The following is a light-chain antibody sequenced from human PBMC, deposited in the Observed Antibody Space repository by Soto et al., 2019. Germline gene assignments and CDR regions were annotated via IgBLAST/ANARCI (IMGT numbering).Light chain of an antibody. J-gene: IGLJ3*02. CDR1: SSDVGDYNF. CDR2: EVS. CDR3: SSHTSSSIWV. Sequence: QSALTQPASVSGSPGQSITISCTGTSSDVGDYNFVSWYQQLPGKAPKLMIYEVSHRPSGVSNRFSGSKSGNTASLTISGLLAEDEAQYYCSSHTSSSIWVFGGGTKLTVL. V-gene: IGLV2-14*03.